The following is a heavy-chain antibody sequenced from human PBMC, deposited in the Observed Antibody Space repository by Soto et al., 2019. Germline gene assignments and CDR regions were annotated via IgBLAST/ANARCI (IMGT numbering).Heavy chain of an antibody. Sequence: DAVKGCWKASGYSFATYCLSWGRQAPGQGLECVGWISAHNGDTHYSQKFQGRVTLTTDTSTNTGYMELRGLTSDDTAVYFCATEPIYYNDGSGYYPLGHWGQGTLVTVSS. J-gene: IGHJ4*02. V-gene: IGHV1-18*04. CDR3: ATEPIYYNDGSGYYPLGH. CDR1: GYSFATYC. D-gene: IGHD3-22*01. CDR2: ISAHNGDT.